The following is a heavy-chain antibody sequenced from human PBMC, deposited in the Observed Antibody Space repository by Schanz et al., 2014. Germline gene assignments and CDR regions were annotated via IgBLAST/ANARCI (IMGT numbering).Heavy chain of an antibody. Sequence: QVQLEDSGGGLVKPGGSLRLSCAASGFTFSDYYMTWIRQAPGKGLEWVPDISDSGDSTHYADSVKGRFTISRDNAKNSLFLQMNSLSAEDTAVYYCAKVAPAATYLDSWGLGTLVTVSS. CDR3: AKVAPAATYLDS. V-gene: IGHV3-11*01. CDR2: ISDSGDST. J-gene: IGHJ4*02. D-gene: IGHD2-2*01. CDR1: GFTFSDYY.